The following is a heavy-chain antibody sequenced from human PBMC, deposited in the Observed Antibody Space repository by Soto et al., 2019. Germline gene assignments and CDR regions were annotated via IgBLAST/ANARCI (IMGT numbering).Heavy chain of an antibody. CDR3: TQSGVTSYYGPGNDYAMNH. D-gene: IGHD3-10*01. Sequence: QITLKESGPTLVKPTQTLTLTCTFSGFSLSTSGVGVGCIRQPPGKALECLALIYGNDDKRYSPSMKNRLTITKDTPKNQVVITMTNMDPVDTAKYYCTQSGVTSYYGPGNDYAMNHWGQGTLVTVSS. V-gene: IGHV2-5*01. CDR2: IYGNDDK. J-gene: IGHJ4*02. CDR1: GFSLSTSGVG.